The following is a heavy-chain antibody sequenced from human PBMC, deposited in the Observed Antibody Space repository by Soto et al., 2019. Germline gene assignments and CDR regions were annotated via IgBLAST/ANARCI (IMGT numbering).Heavy chain of an antibody. CDR2: IIPIFGTA. Sequence: QVQLVQSGAEVKKPGSSVKVSCKASGGTFSSYAISWVRQAPGQGLEWMGGIIPIFGTANYAQKFQGRVTMTADESTSTAYMELSSLRSEDTAVYYCARGEYCSSTSCYIGWFDPWGQGTLVTVSS. D-gene: IGHD2-2*02. V-gene: IGHV1-69*01. CDR3: ARGEYCSSTSCYIGWFDP. J-gene: IGHJ5*02. CDR1: GGTFSSYA.